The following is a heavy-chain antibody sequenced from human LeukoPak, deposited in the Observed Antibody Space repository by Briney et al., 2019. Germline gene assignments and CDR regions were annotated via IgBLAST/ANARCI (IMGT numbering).Heavy chain of an antibody. CDR3: ARGPRPFFYGMDV. CDR1: GFAFSDHY. V-gene: IGHV3-72*01. CDR2: TRNKANSYTT. Sequence: GGSLRLSCAASGFAFSDHYMDWVRQAPGKGLEWVGRTRNKANSYTTEYAASVKGRFTISRDDSKNSLYLQMNSLKTEDTAVYYCARGPRPFFYGMDVWGQGTTVTVSS. D-gene: IGHD6-6*01. J-gene: IGHJ6*02.